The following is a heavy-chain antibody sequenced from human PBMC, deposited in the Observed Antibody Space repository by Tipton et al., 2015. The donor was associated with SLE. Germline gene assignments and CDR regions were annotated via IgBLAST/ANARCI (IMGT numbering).Heavy chain of an antibody. J-gene: IGHJ4*02. CDR3: ARGNHRWLPFPFDY. Sequence: TLSLTCTVSSGSISSSYWSWIRQPPGKGLEWIGYIYHSGSTNYNPSLKSRVTISVDTSKNQLSLKLSSVTAADTAVYYCARGNHRWLPFPFDYWGQGTLVTVSS. CDR2: IYHSGST. V-gene: IGHV4-59*01. D-gene: IGHD6-19*01. CDR1: SGSISSSY.